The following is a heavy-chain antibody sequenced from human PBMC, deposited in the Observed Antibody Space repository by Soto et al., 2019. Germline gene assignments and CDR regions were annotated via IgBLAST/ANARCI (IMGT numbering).Heavy chain of an antibody. J-gene: IGHJ4*02. CDR2: INHSGST. CDR3: TRPDYDSSGYDDPSFDY. Sequence: SETLSLTCAVYGGSFSGYYWSWIRQPPGKGLEWIGEINHSGSTNYNPSLKSRVTISVDTSKNQFSLKLSSVTAEDTAVYYCTRPDYDSSGYDDPSFDYWGQGTLVTVSS. V-gene: IGHV4-34*01. CDR1: GGSFSGYY. D-gene: IGHD3-22*01.